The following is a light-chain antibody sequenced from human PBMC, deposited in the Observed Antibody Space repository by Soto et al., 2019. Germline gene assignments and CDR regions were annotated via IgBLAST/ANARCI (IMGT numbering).Light chain of an antibody. CDR1: QSVSSSY. Sequence: EIVLTQSPGTLSLSPGERATLSCRASQSVSSSYLAWYQQNPGQAPRHLIYGASSRATGIPDRFSGSGSGTAFTLTISRLEPEDFAVYYCQQYGSSPLFTFGPGTKVDIK. V-gene: IGKV3-20*01. J-gene: IGKJ3*01. CDR3: QQYGSSPLFT. CDR2: GAS.